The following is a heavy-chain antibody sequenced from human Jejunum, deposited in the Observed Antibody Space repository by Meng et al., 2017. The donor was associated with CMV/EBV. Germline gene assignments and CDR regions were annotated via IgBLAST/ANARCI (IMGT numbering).Heavy chain of an antibody. V-gene: IGHV3-30-3*01. Sequence: FIFSLYPMHWVRQAAGKGLEWVAVISYDGGNTYYADSVKDRFTISRDNSNNTLFLQMNNLRPEDTAVYYCARDRTSVVSPAALLFWGQGTLVTVSS. D-gene: IGHD2-2*01. CDR1: FIFSLYP. J-gene: IGHJ4*02. CDR2: ISYDGGNT. CDR3: ARDRTSVVSPAALLF.